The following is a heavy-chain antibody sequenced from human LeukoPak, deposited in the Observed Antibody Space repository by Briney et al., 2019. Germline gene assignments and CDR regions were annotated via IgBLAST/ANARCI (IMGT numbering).Heavy chain of an antibody. CDR2: ISSSGSTI. J-gene: IGHJ6*03. D-gene: IGHD2-15*01. CDR3: ARVLRYCSGGNCYSGGLGYMDV. V-gene: IGHV3-11*01. CDR1: GFTFRDYY. Sequence: PGGSLRLSCAGSGFTFRDYYMSWIRQAPGKGLEWVSYISSSGSTIYYADSVKGRFTISRDNAKSSLFLQMNSLRAEDTAVYYCARVLRYCSGGNCYSGGLGYMDVWGKGTTVTISS.